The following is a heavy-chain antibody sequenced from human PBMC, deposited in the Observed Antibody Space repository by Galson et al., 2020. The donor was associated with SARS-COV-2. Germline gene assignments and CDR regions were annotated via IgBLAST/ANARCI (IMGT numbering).Heavy chain of an antibody. CDR1: GDSISSYY. Sequence: SETLSLTCTVSGDSISSYYWSWIRQPPGKGLEWIGYIYYSGSTNYNPSLKSRVTISVDTSKNQFSLKLSSVTAADTAVYYCARGRAVAGWEPDYGGQGNLVSVSS. CDR2: IYYSGST. CDR3: ARGRAVAGWEPDY. V-gene: IGHV4-59*13. D-gene: IGHD6-19*01. J-gene: IGHJ4*01.